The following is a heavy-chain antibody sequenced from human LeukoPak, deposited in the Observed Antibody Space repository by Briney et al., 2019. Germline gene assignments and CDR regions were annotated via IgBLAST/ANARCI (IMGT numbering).Heavy chain of an antibody. J-gene: IGHJ6*03. Sequence: SVKVSCKASGGTFSSYAISWVRQAPGQGLEWMGGIIPIFGTANYAQKFQGRVTITADEPTSTAYMELSSLGSADTAVYYCATNLYCTSTSCQDYYYYYMDVWGKGTTVTVSS. CDR3: ATNLYCTSTSCQDYYYYYMDV. D-gene: IGHD2-2*01. CDR2: IIPIFGTA. CDR1: GGTFSSYA. V-gene: IGHV1-69*01.